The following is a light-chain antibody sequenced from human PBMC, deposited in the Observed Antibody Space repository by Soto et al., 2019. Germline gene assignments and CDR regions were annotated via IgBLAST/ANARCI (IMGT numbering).Light chain of an antibody. J-gene: IGKJ1*01. CDR3: QQSYSTLWT. CDR1: QSISSY. V-gene: IGKV1-39*01. CDR2: AAS. Sequence: DIQMTQSPSSLSASVGDRVTITCRARQSISSYLNWYQQKPGKAPQLLIYAASSLQRGVPSRFSGSGSGTDFTLTISSLQPEDFATYYCQQSYSTLWTFGQGTKVEIK.